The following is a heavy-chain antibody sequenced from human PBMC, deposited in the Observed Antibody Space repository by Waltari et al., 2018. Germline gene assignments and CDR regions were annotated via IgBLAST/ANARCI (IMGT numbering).Heavy chain of an antibody. Sequence: QLQLQESGPGLVKPSETLSLTCTVSGGSISSSSYYWGWIRQPPGKGLEWIGYIYYSGSTNYNPSLKSRVTISVDTSKNQFSLKLSSVTAADTAVYYCARKGLSHYYDSSGAFDIWGQGTMVTVSS. D-gene: IGHD3-22*01. CDR2: IYYSGST. J-gene: IGHJ3*02. CDR3: ARKGLSHYYDSSGAFDI. V-gene: IGHV4-61*05. CDR1: GGSISSSSYY.